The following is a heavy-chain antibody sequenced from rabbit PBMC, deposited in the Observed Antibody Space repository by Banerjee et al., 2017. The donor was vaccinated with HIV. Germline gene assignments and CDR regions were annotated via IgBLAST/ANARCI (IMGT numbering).Heavy chain of an antibody. CDR3: ARAPSSSGWAFNL. CDR2: INTSSGNT. J-gene: IGHJ4*01. V-gene: IGHV1S45*01. CDR1: GFSFSNKYV. Sequence: QQQLEESGGGLVKPEGSLTLTCTASGFSFSNKYVMCWVRQAPGKGLEWIACINTSSGNTVYASWAKGRFTISRTSSTTVTLQMTSLTAADTATYFCARAPSSSGWAFNLWGPGTLVTVS. D-gene: IGHD4-1*01.